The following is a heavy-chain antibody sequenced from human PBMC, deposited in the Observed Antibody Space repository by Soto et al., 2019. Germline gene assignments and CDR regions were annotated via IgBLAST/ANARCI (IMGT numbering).Heavy chain of an antibody. CDR1: GFTVSTKY. CDR2: IYSGGST. D-gene: IGHD3-16*01. V-gene: IGHV3-66*01. Sequence: GGSLRLSCAASGFTVSTKYMSLVRQAPGKGLEWVSVIYSGGSTFYADSVRGRFTISRDNSKNTVNLQMNSLRAEDTAVYYCARDPWAAAYWGQGTLVTVSS. J-gene: IGHJ4*02. CDR3: ARDPWAAAY.